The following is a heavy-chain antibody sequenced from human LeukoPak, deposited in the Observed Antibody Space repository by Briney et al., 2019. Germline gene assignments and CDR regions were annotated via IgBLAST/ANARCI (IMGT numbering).Heavy chain of an antibody. CDR2: ISGSGGSP. CDR1: GFTFSRYA. J-gene: IGHJ1*01. Sequence: QPGGSLRLSCAASGFTFSRYAMSWVRQAPGKGLEWVSAISGSGGSPYYEDSVKGRFTISRDNSKNTLYLQMNSLRAEDTAVYYCAKIGRYYYDSSGYRAEYFQHWGQGTLVTVSS. V-gene: IGHV3-23*01. CDR3: AKIGRYYYDSSGYRAEYFQH. D-gene: IGHD3-22*01.